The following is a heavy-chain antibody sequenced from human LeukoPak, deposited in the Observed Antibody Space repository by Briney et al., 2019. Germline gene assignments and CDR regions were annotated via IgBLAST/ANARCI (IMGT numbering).Heavy chain of an antibody. CDR3: ARDQSSGRPYYYFYMDV. CDR2: INSDGSST. J-gene: IGHJ6*03. CDR1: GFTFSSYW. V-gene: IGHV3-74*01. Sequence: GGSLRLSCAASGFTFSSYWMHWVRQVPGKGLVWVSRINSDGSSTTYADPVKGRFTISRDNAKNTLYLQMSSLRAEDTAVYYCARDQSSGRPYYYFYMDVWGKGTTVTVSS. D-gene: IGHD1-26*01.